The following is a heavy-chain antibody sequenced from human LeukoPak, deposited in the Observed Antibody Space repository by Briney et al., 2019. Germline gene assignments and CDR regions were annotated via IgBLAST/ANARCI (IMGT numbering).Heavy chain of an antibody. CDR3: ASNAYSSGWYYFDY. CDR2: IYRGGST. D-gene: IGHD6-13*01. J-gene: IGHJ4*02. V-gene: IGHV3-53*01. CDR1: GFTFSSYW. Sequence: PGGSLRLSCAASGFTFSSYWMSWVRQAPGKGLERVSVIYRGGSTYYADSVKGRFTISRDNSENTLHLQMNSLRAEDAAVYYCASNAYSSGWYYFDYWGQGTLVTVSS.